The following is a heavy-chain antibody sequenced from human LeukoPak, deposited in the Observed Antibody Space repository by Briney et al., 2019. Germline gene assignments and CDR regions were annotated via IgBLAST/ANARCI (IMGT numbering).Heavy chain of an antibody. V-gene: IGHV1-2*02. Sequence: ASVKVSCKASGYTFTGYYMHRVRQAPGQGLEWMGWINPNSGGTNYAQKFQGRVTMTRDTSISTAYMELSRLRSDDTAVYYCAIRKITGGSYYGMDVWGQGTTVTVSS. CDR1: GYTFTGYY. J-gene: IGHJ6*02. CDR2: INPNSGGT. CDR3: AIRKITGGSYYGMDV. D-gene: IGHD7-27*01.